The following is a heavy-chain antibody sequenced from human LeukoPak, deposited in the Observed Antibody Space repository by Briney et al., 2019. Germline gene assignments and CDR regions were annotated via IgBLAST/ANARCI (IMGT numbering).Heavy chain of an antibody. Sequence: GGSLRLSCAASGFTVSSNYMSWVRQASGKGLEWVSVIYSGGITYYADSVKGRFTISRDNSKNTLDLQMNSLRAEDTAVYYCARGYSTGWYYFDNWGQGTLVTVSS. CDR1: GFTVSSNY. J-gene: IGHJ4*02. V-gene: IGHV3-53*01. CDR2: IYSGGIT. CDR3: ARGYSTGWYYFDN. D-gene: IGHD6-19*01.